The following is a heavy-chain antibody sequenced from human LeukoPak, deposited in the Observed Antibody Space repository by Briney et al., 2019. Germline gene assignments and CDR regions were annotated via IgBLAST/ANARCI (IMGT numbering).Heavy chain of an antibody. Sequence: TGGSLRLSCAASGFTFSSYAMSWVRQAPGKGLEWVSAISGSGGSTYYADSVKGRFTISRDNSKNTLYLQMNSLRAEDTAVYYCAKGRGYCSSTSCPHHFDYWGQGTLVTVSS. CDR2: ISGSGGST. CDR1: GFTFSSYA. D-gene: IGHD2-2*01. CDR3: AKGRGYCSSTSCPHHFDY. V-gene: IGHV3-23*01. J-gene: IGHJ4*02.